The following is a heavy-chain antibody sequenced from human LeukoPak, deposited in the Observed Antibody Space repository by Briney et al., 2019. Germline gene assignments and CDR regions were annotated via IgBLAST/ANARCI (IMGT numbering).Heavy chain of an antibody. D-gene: IGHD4-17*01. Sequence: ASVKVSCKVSGYTVTEFSIHWVRQSPATGLEWMGGYDPDDAETVFARKFQGRVTMTEDTTTNTAYMELTSLTSEDTAVYYCATGQTTPVLVDTLHFWGQGTQVTVSS. V-gene: IGHV1-24*01. J-gene: IGHJ4*02. CDR2: YDPDDAET. CDR1: GYTVTEFS. CDR3: ATGQTTPVLVDTLHF.